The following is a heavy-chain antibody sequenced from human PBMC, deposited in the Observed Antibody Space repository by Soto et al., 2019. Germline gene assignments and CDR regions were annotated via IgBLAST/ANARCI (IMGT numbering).Heavy chain of an antibody. CDR2: VNPNNGDT. CDR1: GYTFSNYD. Sequence: QVQLVQSGAELKKPGASVKVSCKASGYTFSNYDMNWVRQATGQGPEWIGWVNPNNGDTGYAQKFQGRVTLTTDISTTTAYMVLTCLRSEDTAIYYCAKVSRKGSAIDFDYWGQGTLITVSS. D-gene: IGHD3-10*01. J-gene: IGHJ4*02. V-gene: IGHV1-8*01. CDR3: AKVSRKGSAIDFDY.